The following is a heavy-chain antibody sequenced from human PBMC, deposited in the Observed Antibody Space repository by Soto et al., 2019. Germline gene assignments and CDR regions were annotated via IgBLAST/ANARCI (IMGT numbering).Heavy chain of an antibody. J-gene: IGHJ2*01. Sequence: QVTLKESGPVLVKPTETLTLTCTVSGFSLSNARMGVSWIRQPPGKALEWLAHIFSNDEKSYSTSLKSRLTISKDTSKSQVVLTMTNMDPVDTATYYCARIPALTTSYWYFDLWGRGTLVTVSS. CDR1: GFSLSNARMG. D-gene: IGHD1-1*01. V-gene: IGHV2-26*01. CDR3: ARIPALTTSYWYFDL. CDR2: IFSNDEK.